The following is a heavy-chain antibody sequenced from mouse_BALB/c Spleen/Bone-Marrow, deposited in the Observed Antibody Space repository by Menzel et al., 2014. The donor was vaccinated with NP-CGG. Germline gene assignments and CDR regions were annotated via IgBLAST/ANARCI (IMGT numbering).Heavy chain of an antibody. V-gene: IGHV4-1*02. D-gene: IGHD1-1*01. CDR3: ARLNYYGNLFV. CDR2: INPDSSTI. CDR1: GFDFRRYW. J-gene: IGHJ1*01. Sequence: EVQLQQSGGGLVQPGGSLKPSCAASGFDFRRYWMSWVRQAPGKGLEWIGEINPDSSTINYTPSLKDKFIISRDNAKNTLYLQMTKVRSEDTALYYCARLNYYGNLFVWGAGTTVTVSS.